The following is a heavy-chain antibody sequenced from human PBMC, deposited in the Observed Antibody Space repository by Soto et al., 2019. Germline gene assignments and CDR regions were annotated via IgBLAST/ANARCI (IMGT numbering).Heavy chain of an antibody. CDR1: GYTFCSYY. Sequence: GASVKVSCKASGYTFCSYYIHWVRQAPGQGPEWMGIISPSAGSTTYSQKFQGRVTMTRDTSTSTVYMELRSLRAEDTAVYYCARDHRTKIAARGSIVGATPTYWGQGTLVTVSS. D-gene: IGHD1-26*01. J-gene: IGHJ4*02. CDR3: ARDHRTKIAARGSIVGATPTY. V-gene: IGHV1-46*01. CDR2: ISPSAGST.